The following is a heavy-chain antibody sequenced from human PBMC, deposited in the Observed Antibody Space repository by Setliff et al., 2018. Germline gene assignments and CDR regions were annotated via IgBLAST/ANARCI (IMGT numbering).Heavy chain of an antibody. CDR3: ATSTIITYYFDS. Sequence: GGSLRLSCAASGFNSGFYAMGWVRQAPGKGLEWVSVITSSGRDTYYTDSVKGRFTISRDNSDNTLYLQMDSLRPEDTAIYYCATSTIITYYFDSWGQGTLVTVSS. CDR2: ITSSGRDT. CDR1: GFNSGFYA. J-gene: IGHJ4*02. D-gene: IGHD3-22*01. V-gene: IGHV3-23*01.